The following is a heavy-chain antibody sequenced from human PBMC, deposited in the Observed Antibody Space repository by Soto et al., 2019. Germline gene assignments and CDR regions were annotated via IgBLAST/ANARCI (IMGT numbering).Heavy chain of an antibody. CDR2: ISGSGTAT. CDR1: GFPFWTYS. CDR3: AKTRLYDYNAYHRYGCDV. J-gene: IGHJ3*01. D-gene: IGHD3-16*01. V-gene: IGHV3-23*01. Sequence: GGSLRLSCEASGFPFWTYSMSWVRQAPRKGLEWVSGISGSGTATYYTDSVKGRFTVSRDNSKDTLFLQMNTLRVEDTAVYYCAKTRLYDYNAYHRYGCDVWGPGTAVTVS.